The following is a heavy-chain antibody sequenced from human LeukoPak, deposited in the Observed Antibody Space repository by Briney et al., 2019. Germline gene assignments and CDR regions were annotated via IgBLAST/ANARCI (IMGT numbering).Heavy chain of an antibody. V-gene: IGHV3-7*01. Sequence: GGSLRLSCAAPGFTFSSFWMSWVRQAPGKGLEWVANMNQHGGETNYVDSMKGRFTISRDNAKNSLYLQMNSLRDEDTAVYYCARGRPSDWGVDYWGQGTPVTVSS. D-gene: IGHD7-27*01. CDR2: MNQHGGET. CDR3: ARGRPSDWGVDY. CDR1: GFTFSSFW. J-gene: IGHJ4*02.